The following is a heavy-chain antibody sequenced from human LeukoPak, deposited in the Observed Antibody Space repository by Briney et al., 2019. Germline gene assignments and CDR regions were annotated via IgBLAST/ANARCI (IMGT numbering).Heavy chain of an antibody. CDR3: ARGLVSVPRSALHI. CDR1: GGSISSSDYY. V-gene: IGHV4-61*08. CDR2: INYSGST. Sequence: SETLSLTCTVSGGSISSSDYYWGWIRQPTGKGLEWIGYINYSGSTKCNPSLQSRVTMSVASSKRQFSLKLSSITTADTAVYYCARGLVSVPRSALHIWGQGTTVTVSS. J-gene: IGHJ3*02. D-gene: IGHD2-8*02.